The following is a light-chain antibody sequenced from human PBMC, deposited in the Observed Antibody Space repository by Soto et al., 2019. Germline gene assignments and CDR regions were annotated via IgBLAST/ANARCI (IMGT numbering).Light chain of an antibody. J-gene: IGKJ5*01. CDR3: QQFNSYPIT. CDR1: QDVRGA. V-gene: IGKV1-13*02. Sequence: AIQLTQSPSSLSASVGDRVTITCRASQDVRGALAWYQQKPGKAPKILIYDVSVLESGVPTRFSGSGSGTDFTLTITGLQPVDFATYYCQQFNSYPITFGQGTRLEIK. CDR2: DVS.